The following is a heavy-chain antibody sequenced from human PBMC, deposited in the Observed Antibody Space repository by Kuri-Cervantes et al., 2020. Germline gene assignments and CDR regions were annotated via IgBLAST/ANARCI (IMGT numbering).Heavy chain of an antibody. Sequence: SETLSLTCTVSGGSISSYYWSWIRQPPGKGLEWIGYICYSGSTNYNPFLKSRVTISVDTSKNQFSLKLSSVTAADTAVYYCARGRPKSYYDSSGYLYDYWGQGTLVTVSS. CDR2: ICYSGST. CDR3: ARGRPKSYYDSSGYLYDY. CDR1: GGSISSYY. V-gene: IGHV4-59*12. D-gene: IGHD3-22*01. J-gene: IGHJ4*02.